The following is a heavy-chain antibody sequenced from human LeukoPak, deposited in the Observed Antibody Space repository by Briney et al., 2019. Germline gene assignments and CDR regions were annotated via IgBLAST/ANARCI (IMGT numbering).Heavy chain of an antibody. J-gene: IGHJ4*02. Sequence: ASVKVSCKASGYTFTSYYMHWVRQAPGQGLEWMGIINPSGGSTSHAQKFQGRVTMTRDTSTSTVYMELSSLRSEDTAVYYCAPEMAFRHFDYWGQGTLVTVSS. V-gene: IGHV1-46*01. CDR3: APEMAFRHFDY. D-gene: IGHD5-24*01. CDR2: INPSGGST. CDR1: GYTFTSYY.